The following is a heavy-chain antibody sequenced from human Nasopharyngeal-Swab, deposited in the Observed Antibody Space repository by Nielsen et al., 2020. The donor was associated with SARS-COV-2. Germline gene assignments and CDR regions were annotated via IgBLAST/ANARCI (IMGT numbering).Heavy chain of an antibody. Sequence: PGNGLEWVSAISGSGGSTYYADSVKGRFTISRDNSKNTLYLQMNSLRAEDTAVYYCAKREITMVRGVIGYFDYWGQGTLVTVSS. J-gene: IGHJ4*02. CDR3: AKREITMVRGVIGYFDY. V-gene: IGHV3-23*01. D-gene: IGHD3-10*01. CDR2: ISGSGGST.